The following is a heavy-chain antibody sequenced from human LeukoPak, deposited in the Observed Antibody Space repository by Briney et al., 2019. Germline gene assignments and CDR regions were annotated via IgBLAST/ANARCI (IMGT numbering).Heavy chain of an antibody. V-gene: IGHV3-74*01. CDR1: GFTFSSYW. J-gene: IGHJ3*02. CDR2: INSDGSST. Sequence: GGSLRLSCAASGFTFSSYWMRWVRQAPGKGLVWVSRINSDGSSTSYADSVKGRFTISRDNAKNTLYLQMNSLRAEDTAVYYCARDRRRGAFDIWGQGTMVTVSS. CDR3: ARDRRRGAFDI.